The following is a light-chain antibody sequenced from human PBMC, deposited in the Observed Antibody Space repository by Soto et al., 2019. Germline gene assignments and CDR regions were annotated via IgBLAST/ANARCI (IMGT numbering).Light chain of an antibody. Sequence: QSALTQPASVSGSPGQSITISCIGTSSDVGGYNSVSWYQQHTGKAPKLMIYGVTNRVSGVSDRFSASKSGNTASLTISGLQAEDEADYYCSSYRNINTLIFGGGTKLTVL. V-gene: IGLV2-14*01. CDR3: SSYRNINTLI. J-gene: IGLJ2*01. CDR2: GVT. CDR1: SSDVGGYNS.